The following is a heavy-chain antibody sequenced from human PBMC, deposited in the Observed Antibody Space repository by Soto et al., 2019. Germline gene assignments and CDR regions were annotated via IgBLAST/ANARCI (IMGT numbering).Heavy chain of an antibody. D-gene: IGHD3-3*01. CDR3: AREIGYYTGDWFDP. CDR2: IIPIFGTA. J-gene: IGHJ5*02. V-gene: IGHV1-69*13. CDR1: GGTFSSYA. Sequence: SVKVSCKASGGTFSSYAISWVRQAPGQGLEWMGGIIPIFGTANYAQKFQGRVTITADESTSTAYMELSSLRSEDTAVYYCAREIGYYTGDWFDPWGQGTLVTVSS.